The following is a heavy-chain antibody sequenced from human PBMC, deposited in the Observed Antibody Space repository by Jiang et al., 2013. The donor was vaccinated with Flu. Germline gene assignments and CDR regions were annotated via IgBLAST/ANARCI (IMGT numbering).Heavy chain of an antibody. D-gene: IGHD5-18*01. CDR3: ARLGYGGYYYYYMDV. CDR2: LILVTLIP. Sequence: PGKGLEWMGGLILVTLIPTTARPSQGHVTISADKSISTAYLQWSSLKASDTAMYYCARLGYGGYYYYYMDVWGKGTTVTVSS. J-gene: IGHJ6*03. V-gene: IGHV5-10-1*01.